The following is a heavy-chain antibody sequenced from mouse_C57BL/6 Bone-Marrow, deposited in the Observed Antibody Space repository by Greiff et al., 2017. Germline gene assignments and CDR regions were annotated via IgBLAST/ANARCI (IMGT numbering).Heavy chain of an antibody. CDR3: AKVYYGYYYAMDY. CDR2: INPYNGGT. J-gene: IGHJ4*01. Sequence: EVQLQQSGPVLVKPGASVKMSCKASGYTFTDYYMNWVKQSHGKSLEWIGVINPYNGGTSYNQKFKGKATLTVDKSSSTAYMELNSLTSEDSAVXYCAKVYYGYYYAMDYWGQGTSVTVSS. CDR1: GYTFTDYY. V-gene: IGHV1-19*01. D-gene: IGHD2-1*01.